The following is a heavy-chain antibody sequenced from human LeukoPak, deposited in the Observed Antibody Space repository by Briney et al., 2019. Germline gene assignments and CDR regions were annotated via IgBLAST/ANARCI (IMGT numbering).Heavy chain of an antibody. V-gene: IGHV3-23*01. CDR3: AKSPEGVRNY. D-gene: IGHD2-2*01. J-gene: IGHJ4*02. Sequence: GGSLRLSCAASGFTFSNYAMSWVRQAPGKGLEWVSGISASGGSTYYADSVKGRFTISRDNSKNTLYMQMNSLRAEDTAVYYCAKSPEGVRNYWGQGTLVTVSS. CDR2: ISASGGST. CDR1: GFTFSNYA.